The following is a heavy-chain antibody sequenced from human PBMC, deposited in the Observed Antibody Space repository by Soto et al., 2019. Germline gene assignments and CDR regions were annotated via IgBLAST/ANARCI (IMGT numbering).Heavy chain of an antibody. CDR1: GGSFSGYY. CDR2: INHSGST. Sequence: SETLSLTCAVYGGSFSGYYWSWIRQPPGKGLEWIGEINHSGSTSYNPSLKSRVTISVDTSKNQFSLKLSSVTAADTAVSYCARGSRYFDWLLYPRWFDPWGQGTLVTVS. CDR3: ARGSRYFDWLLYPRWFDP. J-gene: IGHJ5*02. V-gene: IGHV4-34*01. D-gene: IGHD3-9*01.